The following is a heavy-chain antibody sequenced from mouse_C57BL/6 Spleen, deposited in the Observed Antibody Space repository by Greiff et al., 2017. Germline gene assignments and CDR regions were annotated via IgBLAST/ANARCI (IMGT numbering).Heavy chain of an antibody. V-gene: IGHV2-2*01. CDR1: GFSLTSYG. CDR3: ARNYYGSSYDYAMDD. J-gene: IGHJ4*01. Sequence: VKLVESGPGLVQPSQSLSITCTVSGFSLTSYGVHWVRQSPGKGLEWLGVIWSGGSTDYNAAFISRLSISKDNSKSQVFFKMNSLQADDTAIYYCARNYYGSSYDYAMDDWGQGTSVTVSS. CDR2: IWSGGST. D-gene: IGHD1-1*01.